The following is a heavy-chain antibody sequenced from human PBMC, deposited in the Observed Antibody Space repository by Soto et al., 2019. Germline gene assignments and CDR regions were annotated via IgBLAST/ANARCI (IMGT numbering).Heavy chain of an antibody. J-gene: IGHJ6*02. V-gene: IGHV5-51*01. Sequence: GESLKFSCKGFVYIFTRYCSGWVRQMPRTSLECLGIIYPGDSNTRYSPSFQGQVTIAADKSISTAYLQWSSLKASDTAMYYCAGGGVRGVITRTRDYYGMDVWGQGTTVT. CDR3: AGGGVRGVITRTRDYYGMDV. CDR1: VYIFTRYC. CDR2: IYPGDSNT. D-gene: IGHD3-10*01.